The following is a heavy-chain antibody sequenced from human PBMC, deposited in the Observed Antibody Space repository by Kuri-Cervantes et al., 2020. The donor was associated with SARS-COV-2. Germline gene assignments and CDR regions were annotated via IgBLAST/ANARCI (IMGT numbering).Heavy chain of an antibody. J-gene: IGHJ5*02. D-gene: IGHD2-2*01. CDR3: ARAETDIVVVPAAMNWFDP. CDR2: IYTSGST. CDR1: GGSISSYY. V-gene: IGHV4-4*07. Sequence: SETLSLTCTVSGGSISSYYWSWIRQPAGKGLEWIGRIYTSGSTNYNPSLKSRVTMSVDTSKNQFSLKLSSVTAADTAVYYCARAETDIVVVPAAMNWFDPWGQGTLVTVSS.